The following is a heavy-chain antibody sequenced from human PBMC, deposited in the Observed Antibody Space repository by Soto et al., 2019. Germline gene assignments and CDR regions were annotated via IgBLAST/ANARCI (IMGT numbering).Heavy chain of an antibody. D-gene: IGHD1-26*01. CDR2: IMPIFDAA. Sequence: QVQLVQSGAEVKKPGSSVKVSCTASGGTFSSYAISWVRQAPGQGLEWMGRIMPIFDAANYAQKFLGRVTITADESTTTAYMELSSLRSEATAVYYCARGGGATESFDYWGQGTLVTVSS. CDR1: GGTFSSYA. V-gene: IGHV1-69*15. CDR3: ARGGGATESFDY. J-gene: IGHJ4*02.